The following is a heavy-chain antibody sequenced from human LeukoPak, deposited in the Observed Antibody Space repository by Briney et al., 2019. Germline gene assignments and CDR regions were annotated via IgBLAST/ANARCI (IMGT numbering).Heavy chain of an antibody. V-gene: IGHV4-34*01. D-gene: IGHD6-13*01. Sequence: PSETLSLTCVVYGGSFSGYYWSWIRQPPGKGLEWIGESNHSGSTTYNPSLKSRVTISVDTSKNQFSLQLSSVTAADPAVYYCARGGRIAAAGTFFAYWGPGTLVTVSS. J-gene: IGHJ4*02. CDR1: GGSFSGYY. CDR3: ARGGRIAAAGTFFAY. CDR2: SNHSGST.